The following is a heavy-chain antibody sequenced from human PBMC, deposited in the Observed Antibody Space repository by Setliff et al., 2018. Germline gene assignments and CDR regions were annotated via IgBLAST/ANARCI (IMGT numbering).Heavy chain of an antibody. J-gene: IGHJ4*02. CDR2: IYYSGST. Sequence: ASETLSLTCTVSGGSISSGDYYWGWIRQPPGKGLEWIGSIYYSGSTYYNPSLKSRVTISVDTSKNQISLKLSSVTAADTAVYYCARSFSRREKFLLDYWGQGALVTVSS. CDR1: GGSISSGDYY. CDR3: ARSFSRREKFLLDY. V-gene: IGHV4-39*07.